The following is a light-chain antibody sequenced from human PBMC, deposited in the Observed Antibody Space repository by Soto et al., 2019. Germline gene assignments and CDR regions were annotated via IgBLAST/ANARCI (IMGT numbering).Light chain of an antibody. V-gene: IGKV3-20*01. CDR1: QSVRSNF. CDR2: GAS. J-gene: IGKJ1*01. CDR3: QRYDSLRT. Sequence: EIVLTQSPGTLSLSPGERATLPGRASQSVRSNFLAWYQQKPGQAPRLLIYGASNRATGIPDRFSGSGSGTDFTLTITRLEAEDFAMYYCQRYDSLRTFGQGTKVDI.